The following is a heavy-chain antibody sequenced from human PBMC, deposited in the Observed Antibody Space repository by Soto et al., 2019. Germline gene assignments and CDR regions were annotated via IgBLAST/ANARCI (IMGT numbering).Heavy chain of an antibody. CDR1: GFTFDYYW. V-gene: IGHV3-74*01. J-gene: IGHJ5*02. CDR2: INTDGSRT. Sequence: EVQLVESGGELVQPGGSLRLSCAASGFTFDYYWMHWVRQAPGKGLVWVSRINTDGSRTNYADSVKGRFTISRDNAKNTLYLQMNSLRAEDTAVYYCARVATGSYNWFDPWGQGTQVTVSS. D-gene: IGHD1-26*01. CDR3: ARVATGSYNWFDP.